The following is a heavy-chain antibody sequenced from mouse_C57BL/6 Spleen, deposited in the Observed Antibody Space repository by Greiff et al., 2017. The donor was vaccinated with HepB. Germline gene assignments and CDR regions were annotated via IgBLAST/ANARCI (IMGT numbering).Heavy chain of an antibody. CDR1: GYAFSSSW. J-gene: IGHJ4*01. Sequence: VKLMESGPELVKPGASVKISCKASGYAFSSSWMNWVKQRPGKGLEWIGRIYPGDGDTNYNGKFKGKATLTADKSSSTAYMQLSSLTSEDSAVYFCARGAYYSNVDYWGQGTSVTVSS. V-gene: IGHV1-82*01. CDR3: ARGAYYSNVDY. CDR2: IYPGDGDT. D-gene: IGHD2-5*01.